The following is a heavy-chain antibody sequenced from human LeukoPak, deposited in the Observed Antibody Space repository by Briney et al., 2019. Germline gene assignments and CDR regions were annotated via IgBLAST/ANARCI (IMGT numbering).Heavy chain of an antibody. J-gene: IGHJ4*02. Sequence: GGSLRLSCAASGFTFSSYAMSWVRLAPGKGLEWVSAISGSGGSTYYADSVKGRFTISRDNSKNTLYLQMNSLRAEDTAVYYCAKGSRVFGMVCWGQGTLVTVSS. V-gene: IGHV3-23*01. CDR2: ISGSGGST. D-gene: IGHD3-3*01. CDR1: GFTFSSYA. CDR3: AKGSRVFGMVC.